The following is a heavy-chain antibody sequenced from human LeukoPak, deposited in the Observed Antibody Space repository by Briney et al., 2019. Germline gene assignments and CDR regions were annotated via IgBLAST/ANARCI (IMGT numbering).Heavy chain of an antibody. CDR1: GGSFSGYY. D-gene: IGHD3-22*01. CDR3: ARGSGSYYYDRSGYHIYYYGVDV. Sequence: KPSETLSLTCAVYGGSFSGYYWCWIRQPPGNGLEWGGEINHSGSTKYNPSIKSRVTISVDTSKNQFSLKLSSVTAAETAVYYCARGSGSYYYDRSGYHIYYYGVDVWGQGTTVTVSS. V-gene: IGHV4-34*01. J-gene: IGHJ6*02. CDR2: INHSGST.